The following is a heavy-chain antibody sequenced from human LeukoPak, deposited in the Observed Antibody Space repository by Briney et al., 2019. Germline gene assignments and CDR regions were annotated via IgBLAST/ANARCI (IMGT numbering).Heavy chain of an antibody. CDR3: ARARKLLWFGELFSYFEY. Sequence: ASVKVSCKASGYTFTSYGISWVRQAPGQGLEWMGWISAYNGNTNYAQKLQGRVTMTTDTSTSTAYMELRSLRSDDTAVYYCARARKLLWFGELFSYFEYWGQGTLVTVSS. D-gene: IGHD3-10*01. V-gene: IGHV1-18*01. J-gene: IGHJ4*02. CDR1: GYTFTSYG. CDR2: ISAYNGNT.